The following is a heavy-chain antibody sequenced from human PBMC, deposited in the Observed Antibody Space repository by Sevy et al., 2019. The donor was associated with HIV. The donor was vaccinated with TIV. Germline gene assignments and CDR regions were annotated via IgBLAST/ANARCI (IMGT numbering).Heavy chain of an antibody. V-gene: IGHV1-8*01. CDR1: GYTFISYD. D-gene: IGHD3-3*01. Sequence: ASVKVSCKASGYTFISYDINWVRQATGQGLEWMGWMNPNSGNTGYAQKFQGRVTMTRNTSISTAYMELSSLRSEDTAVYYCARAGVASYGMDVWGQGTTVTVSS. CDR2: MNPNSGNT. J-gene: IGHJ6*02. CDR3: ARAGVASYGMDV.